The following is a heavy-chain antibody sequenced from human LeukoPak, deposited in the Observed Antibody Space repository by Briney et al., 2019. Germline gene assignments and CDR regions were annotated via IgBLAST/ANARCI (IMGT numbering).Heavy chain of an antibody. V-gene: IGHV4-59*01. J-gene: IGHJ4*02. CDR2: IYYSGST. D-gene: IGHD2/OR15-2a*01. CDR3: ARELKVGNTGYYFDY. Sequence: KPSETLSLTCTVSGGSINSYYWSWIRQPPGKGLEWIGYIYYSGSTNYNPSLKSRVTISVDTSKNQFSLKLNSVTAADTAVYYCARELKVGNTGYYFDYWGQGTPVTVSS. CDR1: GGSINSYY.